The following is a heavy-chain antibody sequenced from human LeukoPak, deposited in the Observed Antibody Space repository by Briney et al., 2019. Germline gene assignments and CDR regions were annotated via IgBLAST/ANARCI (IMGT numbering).Heavy chain of an antibody. D-gene: IGHD6-6*01. V-gene: IGHV3-30*02. CDR1: GFTFSSYG. Sequence: GGSLRLSCVASGFTFSSYGMHWVRQAPGKGLEWVAFIRYDGSNKYYADSVKGRFTISRDNSKNTLYLQMNSLRAEDTAVYYCAKDRIAACHIIDYWGQGTLVTVSS. J-gene: IGHJ4*02. CDR2: IRYDGSNK. CDR3: AKDRIAACHIIDY.